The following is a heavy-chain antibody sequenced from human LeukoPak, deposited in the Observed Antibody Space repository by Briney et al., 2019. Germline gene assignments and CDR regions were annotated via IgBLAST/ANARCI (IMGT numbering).Heavy chain of an antibody. V-gene: IGHV1-46*01. CDR1: GYTFTNYY. J-gene: IGHJ3*02. CDR3: ARGRHYYDSSDYYYEGDAFDI. CDR2: INPSGTST. D-gene: IGHD3-22*01. Sequence: ASVKVSCKASGYTFTNYYMHWVRQAPGQGLECMGIINPSGTSTSYAQKFQGRVTMTRDMSTSTVYMELSSLRPEDTAVYYCARGRHYYDSSDYYYEGDAFDIWGQGTMVTVSS.